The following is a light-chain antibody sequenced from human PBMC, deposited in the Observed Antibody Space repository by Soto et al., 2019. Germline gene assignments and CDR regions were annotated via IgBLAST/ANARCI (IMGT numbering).Light chain of an antibody. CDR1: QSVSKNY. J-gene: IGKJ1*01. CDR2: RAS. Sequence: DILLTQSPRTLSLSPGERATLSCRAGQSVSKNYLDWYQQKPGQAPRLLIYRASNRATGIPERFSGSGSGTEFTLTIRSLQPEDFETYYCQQSYRNPRTFGQGTKVDIK. V-gene: IGKV3-20*01. CDR3: QQSYRNPRT.